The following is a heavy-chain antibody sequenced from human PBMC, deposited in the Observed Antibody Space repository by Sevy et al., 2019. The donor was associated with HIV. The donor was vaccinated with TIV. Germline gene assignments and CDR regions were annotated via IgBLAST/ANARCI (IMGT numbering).Heavy chain of an antibody. CDR1: GGTFSSYA. CDR2: IIPIFGTA. CDR3: AREVGQDDYIWGSPLLYYGMDV. J-gene: IGHJ6*02. Sequence: ASVKVSCKASGGTFSSYAISWVRQAPGQGLEGMGGIIPIFGTANYAQKFQGRVTITADESTSTAYMELSSLRSEDTAVYYCAREVGQDDYIWGSPLLYYGMDVWGQGTTVTVSS. V-gene: IGHV1-69*13. D-gene: IGHD3-16*01.